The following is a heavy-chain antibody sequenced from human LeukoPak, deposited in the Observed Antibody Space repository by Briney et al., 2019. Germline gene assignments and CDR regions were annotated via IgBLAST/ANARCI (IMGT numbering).Heavy chain of an antibody. CDR1: GYTFTICG. V-gene: IGHV1-18*01. CDR2: ISAYNGNT. D-gene: IGHD3-10*01. CDR3: ARDLGEEEVWFDP. Sequence: GASVKVSCTASGYTFTICGISWGRQAPGQGLEWMGWISAYNGNTNYAQKLQGRVTMTTDTSTSTAYMELRSLRSDDTAVYYCARDLGEEEVWFDPWGQGTLVTVSS. J-gene: IGHJ5*02.